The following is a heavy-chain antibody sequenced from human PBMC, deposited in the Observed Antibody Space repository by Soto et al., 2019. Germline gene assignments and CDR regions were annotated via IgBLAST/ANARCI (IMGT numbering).Heavy chain of an antibody. CDR3: AGQVVVTNYYYYGMDV. CDR2: ISYDGSNK. CDR1: GFTFSSYG. Sequence: QVQLVESGGGVVQPGRSLRLSCAASGFTFSSYGMHWVRQAPGKGLEWVAVISYDGSNKYYADSVKGRFTISRDNSKNTLYLQMDRLRGEDTAVYYCAGQVVVTNYYYYGMDVWGRGTTVTVSS. J-gene: IGHJ6*02. V-gene: IGHV3-30*03. D-gene: IGHD3-22*01.